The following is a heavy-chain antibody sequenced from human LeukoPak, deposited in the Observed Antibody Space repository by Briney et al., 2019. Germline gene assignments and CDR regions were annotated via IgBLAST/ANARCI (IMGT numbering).Heavy chain of an antibody. CDR1: GDSVSSNSAA. D-gene: IGHD2-2*01. CDR3: ARGVWDIVVVPAAMGRYYFDY. CDR2: TYYRSKWYN. J-gene: IGHJ4*02. V-gene: IGHV6-1*01. Sequence: SQTLSLTCAISGDSVSSNSAAWNWIRQSPSRGLEWLGRTYYRSKWYNDYAVSVKSRITINPDTSKNQFSLQLNSVTPEDTVVYYCARGVWDIVVVPAAMGRYYFDYWGQGTLVTVSS.